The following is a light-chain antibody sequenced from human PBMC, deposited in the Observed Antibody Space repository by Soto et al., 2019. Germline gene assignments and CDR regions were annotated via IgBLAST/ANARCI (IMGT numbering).Light chain of an antibody. Sequence: EILLTQSPGTLSLSPWERATLSCRASQSVSSTYLAWYQQKPGQAPRLLIYRTSTRATGIPDRFSGSGSGTDFTLTINSLEPEDFAVYYCQQYDSSPRTFGQGTKVDIK. V-gene: IGKV3-20*01. J-gene: IGKJ1*01. CDR3: QQYDSSPRT. CDR2: RTS. CDR1: QSVSSTY.